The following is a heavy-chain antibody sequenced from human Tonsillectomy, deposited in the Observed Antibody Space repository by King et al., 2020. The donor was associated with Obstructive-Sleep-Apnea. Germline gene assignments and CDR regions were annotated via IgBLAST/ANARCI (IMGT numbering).Heavy chain of an antibody. D-gene: IGHD4/OR15-4a*01. CDR3: AGLSDYGSPPDWFDP. CDR1: GGSINGYC. V-gene: IGHV4-59*08. J-gene: IGHJ5*02. Sequence: QVQLQESGPGLVKPSETLSLTCTVSGGSINGYCWSWIRQSPGKGLEWIGYIFSSGSTDYNPSLKGRLTISVDTFKNQFSLKLSSVTAADTAGYYCAGLSDYGSPPDWFDPWGQGTPVIVSS. CDR2: IFSSGST.